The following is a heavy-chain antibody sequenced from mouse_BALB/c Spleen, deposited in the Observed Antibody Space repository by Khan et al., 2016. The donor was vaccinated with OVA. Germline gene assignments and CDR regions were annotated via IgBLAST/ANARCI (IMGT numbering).Heavy chain of an antibody. J-gene: IGHJ2*01. CDR1: GFTFSSYG. CDR3: ARRMITTNFDY. Sequence: EVELVESGGDLVKPGGSLKLSCAASGFTFSSYGMSWVRQTPDKRLEWVATISSVGSYTYYPDSVKGRFTISRDNGKNILYLQMSSLKSEDTAMYYCARRMITTNFDYWGHGTTLTVSS. V-gene: IGHV5-6*01. D-gene: IGHD2-4*01. CDR2: ISSVGSYT.